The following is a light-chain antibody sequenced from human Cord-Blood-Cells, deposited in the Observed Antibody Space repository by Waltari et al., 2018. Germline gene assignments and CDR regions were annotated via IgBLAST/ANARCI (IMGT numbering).Light chain of an antibody. J-gene: IGLJ3*02. CDR2: SNN. Sequence: QSVLTQPPSASGTPGQRVTIPCSGNSSTIGRNTVNWYQHLPGTAPKLLFYSNNQRPSVVPDRFSGSKSGTSASLAISGLQSEDEADYYCAAWDDSLNGRVFGGGTKLTVL. CDR3: AAWDDSLNGRV. CDR1: SSTIGRNT. V-gene: IGLV1-44*01.